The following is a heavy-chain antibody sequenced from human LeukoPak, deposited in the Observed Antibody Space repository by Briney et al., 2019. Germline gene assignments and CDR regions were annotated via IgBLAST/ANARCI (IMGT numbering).Heavy chain of an antibody. CDR2: ISSTGRTI. CDR3: QNVNYDRSGFFDC. Sequence: GRSLRPSSAPSGLTLSGYEMNWVRQAPGKGLEWISYISSTGRTIYYADSVKGRFTISRDNAKNSLYLQINSRRAEAPAVYYCQNVNYDRSGFFDCWGQGALVTVSS. CDR1: GLTLSGYE. J-gene: IGHJ4*02. D-gene: IGHD3-22*01. V-gene: IGHV3-48*03.